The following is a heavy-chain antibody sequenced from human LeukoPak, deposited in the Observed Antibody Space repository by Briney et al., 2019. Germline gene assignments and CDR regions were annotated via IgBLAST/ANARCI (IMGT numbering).Heavy chain of an antibody. V-gene: IGHV1-2*02. CDR1: GYTFTGYY. CDR3: ARGKVTAMVTPYSRALYYFDY. CDR2: INPNSGGT. D-gene: IGHD5-18*01. J-gene: IGHJ4*02. Sequence: WASVKVSCKASGYTFTGYYMHWVRQAPGQGLEWMGWINPNSGGTNYAQKFQGRVTMTRDTSISTAYMELSRLRSDDTAVYYCARGKVTAMVTPYSRALYYFDYWGQGTLVTVSS.